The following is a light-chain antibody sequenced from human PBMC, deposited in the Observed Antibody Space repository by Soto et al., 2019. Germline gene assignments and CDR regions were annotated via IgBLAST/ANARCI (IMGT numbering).Light chain of an antibody. Sequence: EIVLTQSPGTLSLSPGERATLSCRASQSVGSSYLAWYQQKPGQAPRLLIYATSTRATGIPDRFSGSGSGTHFTLTISRLEPEDFAVYYCQQYGSSPRTFGQGTKVEIK. V-gene: IGKV3-20*01. J-gene: IGKJ1*01. CDR2: ATS. CDR1: QSVGSSY. CDR3: QQYGSSPRT.